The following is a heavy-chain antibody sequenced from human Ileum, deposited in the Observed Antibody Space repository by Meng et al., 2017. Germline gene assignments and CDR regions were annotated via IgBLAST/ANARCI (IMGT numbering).Heavy chain of an antibody. V-gene: IGHV3-13*01. Sequence: GGSLRLSCAASEFTFSSYDMHCVRQGIGKGLECVSAISTGGTTYYSDSVKGRFTISREDAKNSLYLQMDSLRDGDTAAYYCASGRRDGYNFPFVYWGRGTLVTVSS. CDR2: ISTGGTT. CDR1: EFTFSSYD. D-gene: IGHD5-24*01. J-gene: IGHJ4*02. CDR3: ASGRRDGYNFPFVY.